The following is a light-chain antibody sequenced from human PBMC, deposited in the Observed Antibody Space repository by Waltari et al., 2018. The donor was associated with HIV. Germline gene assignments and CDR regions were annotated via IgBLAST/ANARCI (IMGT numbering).Light chain of an antibody. CDR3: SSYAGSNNLV. CDR2: EVY. J-gene: IGLJ2*01. V-gene: IGLV2-8*01. CDR1: SSDVGGYNY. Sequence: QSALTQPPSASGSPGQSVTISCTGTSSDVGGYNYVSWYQPHPGKAPKLRIYEVYKRPSGVPDRFSCSNAGNTASLTVSGLQAEDEADYYCSSYAGSNNLVFGGGTKLTVL.